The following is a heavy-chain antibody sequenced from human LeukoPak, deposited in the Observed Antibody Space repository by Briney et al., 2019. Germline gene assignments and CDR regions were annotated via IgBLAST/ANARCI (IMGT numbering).Heavy chain of an antibody. D-gene: IGHD3-22*01. V-gene: IGHV1-24*01. CDR1: GYTLTELS. CDR2: FDPEDGET. CDR3: ATYYYDSSGYYYNDY. Sequence: ASVKVSCKVSGYTLTELSMHWVRQAPGKGLERMGGFDPEDGETIYAQKFQGRVTMTEDTSTDTAYMELSSLRSEDTAVYYCATYYYDSSGYYYNDYWGQGTLVTVSS. J-gene: IGHJ4*02.